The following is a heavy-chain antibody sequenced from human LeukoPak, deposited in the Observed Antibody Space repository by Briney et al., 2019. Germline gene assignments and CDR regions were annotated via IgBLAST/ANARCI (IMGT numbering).Heavy chain of an antibody. D-gene: IGHD3-22*01. CDR1: GDSVSSNSAA. J-gene: IGHJ4*02. V-gene: IGHV6-1*01. CDR3: ARYTYYYDSSGQTAFDY. Sequence: SQTLSLTCAISGDSVSSNSAAWNWIRQSPSRGLEWLGRTYYRSKWYNDYAVSVKSRITINPDTSKNQFSLQLNSVTPEDTAVYYCARYTYYYDSSGQTAFDYWGQGTLVTVSS. CDR2: TYYRSKWYN.